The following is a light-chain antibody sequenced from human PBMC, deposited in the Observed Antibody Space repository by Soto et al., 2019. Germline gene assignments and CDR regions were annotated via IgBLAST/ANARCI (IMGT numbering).Light chain of an antibody. CDR3: LQHNSYPYT. V-gene: IGKV1-17*03. Sequence: DIQMTQSPSAMSASVGDRVTITCRASQGISKSLAWFQQSPGKVPRRLIYAASTLQRGVPPRFSGSGSGTDFTLTISSLQTEDFATYYCLQHNSYPYTFGQGTKLEIK. J-gene: IGKJ2*01. CDR2: AAS. CDR1: QGISKS.